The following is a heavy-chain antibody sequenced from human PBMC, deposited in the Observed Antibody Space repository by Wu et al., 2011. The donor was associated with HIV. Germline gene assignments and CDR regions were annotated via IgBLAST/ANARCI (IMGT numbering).Heavy chain of an antibody. CDR2: IIPVFASP. V-gene: IGHV1-69*12. CDR1: GGSFSNYG. D-gene: IGHD5-12*01. CDR3: ARDNEKHNSGWRKWFDP. Sequence: VQLVQSWAEVKKPGSSVKVSCKTSGGSFSNYGINWVRQAPGQGPEWMGVIIPVFASPYYAPRFQGRLTISADGSMSTAYMNLSSLTSEDTALYYCARDNEKHNSGWRKWFDPWGQGTLVTVSS. J-gene: IGHJ5*02.